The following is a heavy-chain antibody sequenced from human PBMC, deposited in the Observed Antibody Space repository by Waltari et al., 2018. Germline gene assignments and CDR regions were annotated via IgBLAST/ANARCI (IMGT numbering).Heavy chain of an antibody. CDR2: INHSGST. V-gene: IGHV4-34*01. D-gene: IGHD4-17*01. J-gene: IGHJ4*02. Sequence: QVQLQQWGAGLLKPSETLSLTCGVYGGSVNYYYWSWIRQPPGKGLEWIGEINHSGSTNYNPSLKSRVTISVDTSKNQFSLKLSSVTAADTAVYYCARAATVTIPFDYWGQGTLVTVSS. CDR3: ARAATVTIPFDY. CDR1: GGSVNYYY.